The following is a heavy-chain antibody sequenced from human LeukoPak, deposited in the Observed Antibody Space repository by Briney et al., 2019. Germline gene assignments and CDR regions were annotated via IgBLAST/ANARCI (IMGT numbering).Heavy chain of an antibody. CDR2: IIPIFGTA. CDR3: ARDPGYYDSSGYYMAVAFDI. CDR1: GGTFSSYA. D-gene: IGHD3-22*01. J-gene: IGHJ3*02. V-gene: IGHV1-69*06. Sequence: SVKVSCKASGGTFSSYAISWVRQAPGQGLEWVGGIIPIFGTANYAQKFQGRVTITADKSTSTAYMELSSLRSEDTAVYYCARDPGYYDSSGYYMAVAFDIWGQGTMVTVSS.